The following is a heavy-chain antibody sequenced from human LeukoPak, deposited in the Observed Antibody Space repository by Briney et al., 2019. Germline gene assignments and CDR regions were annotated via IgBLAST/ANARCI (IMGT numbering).Heavy chain of an antibody. CDR2: IYYSGSA. CDR3: ARGVRSSGAMDAFDI. CDR1: GGSISSGGYY. D-gene: IGHD6-19*01. Sequence: SETLSLTCTVSGGSISSGGYYWSWIRQHPGKGLEWIGYIYYSGSAYYNPSLKSRVTISVDTSKNQFSLKLSSVTAADTAVYYCARGVRSSGAMDAFDIWGQGTMVTVSS. J-gene: IGHJ3*02. V-gene: IGHV4-30-4*08.